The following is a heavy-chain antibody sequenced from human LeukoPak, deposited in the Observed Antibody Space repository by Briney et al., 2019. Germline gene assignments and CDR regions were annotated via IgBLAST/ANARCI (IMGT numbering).Heavy chain of an antibody. Sequence: GGSLRLSCAASGFTFSSYAMSWVRQAPGKGLEWVANINQDGSDKYFVDSVKGRFTISRDNAKNSLYLQMNSLRAEDTAVYYCARADWGSVDYWGQGTLVTVSS. CDR1: GFTFSSYA. V-gene: IGHV3-7*01. CDR3: ARADWGSVDY. CDR2: INQDGSDK. J-gene: IGHJ4*02. D-gene: IGHD7-27*01.